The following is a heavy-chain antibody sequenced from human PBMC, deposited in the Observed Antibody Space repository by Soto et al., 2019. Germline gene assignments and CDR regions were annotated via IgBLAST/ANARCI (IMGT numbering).Heavy chain of an antibody. CDR3: ARVKPGAAAWFDS. V-gene: IGHV1-18*01. D-gene: IGHD2-2*01. J-gene: IGHJ5*01. Sequence: QGQLVQSGAEVKKPGASVKVSCTASGNTFTNFGVTSVRQAPGQGLEWMGMISAYTDYPNYAQKLKGRVTMTIDTSTSTAYLDLRSLTSDDTAVYYCARVKPGAAAWFDSWGQGALVTVSS. CDR1: GNTFTNFG. CDR2: ISAYTDYP.